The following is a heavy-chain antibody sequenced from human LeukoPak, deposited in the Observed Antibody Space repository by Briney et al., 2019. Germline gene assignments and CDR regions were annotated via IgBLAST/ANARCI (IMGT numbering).Heavy chain of an antibody. CDR1: GYTFATYS. J-gene: IGHJ4*02. CDR2: ISGYSGST. V-gene: IGHV1-18*01. Sequence: ASVKVSCKTSGYTFATYSINWVRQAPGQGLEWMGWISGYSGSTNYAQKLQGRVTMTTDTSTTTAYMELKSLKSDDTAVYYCARGHSSGRDYYFDTWGQGTLVTVSS. CDR3: ARGHSSGRDYYFDT. D-gene: IGHD6-19*01.